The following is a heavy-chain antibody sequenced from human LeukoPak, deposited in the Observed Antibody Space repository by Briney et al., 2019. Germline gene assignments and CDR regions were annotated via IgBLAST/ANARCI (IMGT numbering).Heavy chain of an antibody. CDR1: GFTFSTYA. Sequence: GRSLRLSCAASGFTFSTYALHWVRQAPGKGLEWVAVISYDGSNKYYADSVKGRFTISRDNSKNTLYLQLNSLRAEDTAVYYCARGIGGCCSSTSCYTAHVYYYYYGMDVWGQGTTVTVSS. V-gene: IGHV3-30*04. J-gene: IGHJ6*02. CDR2: ISYDGSNK. D-gene: IGHD2-2*02. CDR3: ARGIGGCCSSTSCYTAHVYYYYYGMDV.